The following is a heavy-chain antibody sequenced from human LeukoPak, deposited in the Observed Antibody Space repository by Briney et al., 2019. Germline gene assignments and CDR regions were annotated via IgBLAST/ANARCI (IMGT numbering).Heavy chain of an antibody. CDR1: GFTFSNYA. J-gene: IGHJ4*02. D-gene: IGHD6-6*01. CDR2: LSGGGADT. CDR3: TKRGSSSSAFLSDC. Sequence: GGSLRLSCAASGFTFSNYAMSWVRQAPGKGLEWVSTLSGGGADTYYADSVKGRFTISRGNSKNTLFLQMNSLRADDTAIYYCTKRGSSSSAFLSDCWGQGTLVTVSS. V-gene: IGHV3-23*01.